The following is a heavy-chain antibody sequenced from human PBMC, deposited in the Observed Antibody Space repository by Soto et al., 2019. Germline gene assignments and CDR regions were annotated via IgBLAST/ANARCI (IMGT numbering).Heavy chain of an antibody. V-gene: IGHV2-5*01. CDR1: GFSLSTSGVG. CDR2: IYWNDDK. D-gene: IGHD5-12*01. Sequence: SGPTPVNPTQTLTLTCTFSGFSLSTSGVGVGWIRQPPGKALEWLALIYWNDDKRYSPSLKSRLTITKDTSKNQVVLTMTNMEPVDTATYYCAHSLVATRRSSHSSFDSWGQGT. J-gene: IGHJ5*01. CDR3: AHSLVATRRSSHSSFDS.